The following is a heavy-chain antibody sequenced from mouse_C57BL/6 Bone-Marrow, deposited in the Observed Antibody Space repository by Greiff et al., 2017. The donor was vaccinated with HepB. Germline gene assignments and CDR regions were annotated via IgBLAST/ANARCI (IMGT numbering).Heavy chain of an antibody. CDR3: ASYGYLGD. Sequence: VQLQQSGAELVMPGASVKLSCKASGYTFTSYWMHWVKQRPGQGLEWIGEIDPSDSYTNYNQKFKGKSTLTVDKSSSTAYMQLSSLTSEDSAVYYCASYGYLGDWGQGTTLTVAS. CDR1: GYTFTSYW. J-gene: IGHJ2*01. CDR2: IDPSDSYT. V-gene: IGHV1-69*01. D-gene: IGHD1-1*02.